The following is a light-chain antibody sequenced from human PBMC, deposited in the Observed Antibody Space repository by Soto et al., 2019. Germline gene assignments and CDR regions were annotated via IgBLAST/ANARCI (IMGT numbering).Light chain of an antibody. J-gene: IGKJ1*01. Sequence: EIALNHTPVILSQSTKDTPTLYFRASPSISRTLAWYQQKSGQPPRLLIYDASTRATGFPARFSGSGSGTDFTLTISRLEPEDFAVYYCQQYGRSGRFGQGTKVEIK. CDR1: PSISRT. V-gene: IGKV3-20*01. CDR2: DAS. CDR3: QQYGRSGR.